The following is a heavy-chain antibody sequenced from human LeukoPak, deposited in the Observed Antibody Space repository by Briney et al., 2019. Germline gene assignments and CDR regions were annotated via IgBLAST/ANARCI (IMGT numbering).Heavy chain of an antibody. CDR1: GYTFSNYY. J-gene: IGHJ4*02. CDR2: IIPIFGTA. Sequence: SVKVSCKASGYTFSNYYIHWVRQAPGQGLEWMGGIIPIFGTANYAQKFQGRVTITADKSTSTAYMELSSLRSEDTAVYYCARGSRGGSRGIVGKPFDYWGQGTLVTVSS. V-gene: IGHV1-69*06. CDR3: ARGSRGGSRGIVGKPFDY. D-gene: IGHD1-26*01.